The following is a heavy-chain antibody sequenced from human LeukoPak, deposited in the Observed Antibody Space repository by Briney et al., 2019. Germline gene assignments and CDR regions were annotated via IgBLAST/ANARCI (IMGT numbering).Heavy chain of an antibody. D-gene: IGHD1-26*01. CDR2: TRNKANSYTT. Sequence: GGSLRLSCAASGFTFSDHYMDWVRQAPGKGLEWVGRTRNKANSYTTEYAASVKGRFTISRDDSKNSLYLQMNSLKAEDTAVYYCARGEVGARGAFDIWGQGTMVTVSS. CDR3: ARGEVGARGAFDI. V-gene: IGHV3-72*01. CDR1: GFTFSDHY. J-gene: IGHJ3*02.